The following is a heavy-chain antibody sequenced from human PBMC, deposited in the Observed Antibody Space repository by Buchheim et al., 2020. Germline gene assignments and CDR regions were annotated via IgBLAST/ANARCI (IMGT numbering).Heavy chain of an antibody. CDR1: GGSISSGGYY. D-gene: IGHD2-2*02. CDR2: IYYSGST. Sequence: QVQLQESGPGLVKPSQTLSLTCTVSGGSISSGGYYWSWIRQHPGKGLEWIGYIYYSGSTYYNPSLNRRVTISVDTSKNQFSLKLSSVTAADTAVYYCARVRPLLYPVVSNLVWGMDVWGQGTT. J-gene: IGHJ6*02. V-gene: IGHV4-31*03. CDR3: ARVRPLLYPVVSNLVWGMDV.